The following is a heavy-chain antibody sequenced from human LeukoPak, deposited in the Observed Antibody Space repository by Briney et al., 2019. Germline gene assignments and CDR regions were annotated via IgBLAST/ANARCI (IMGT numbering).Heavy chain of an antibody. J-gene: IGHJ4*02. Sequence: ASVKVSCKASGYTFTGYAMHWVRQAPGQRLEWMGWINAGNGNTKYSQKFQGRVTITRDTSASTAYMELSSLRSEDTAVYYCARDLGYCSGGSCLPKGPFDYWGQGTLVTVSS. CDR1: GYTFTGYA. D-gene: IGHD2-15*01. CDR2: INAGNGNT. V-gene: IGHV1-3*01. CDR3: ARDLGYCSGGSCLPKGPFDY.